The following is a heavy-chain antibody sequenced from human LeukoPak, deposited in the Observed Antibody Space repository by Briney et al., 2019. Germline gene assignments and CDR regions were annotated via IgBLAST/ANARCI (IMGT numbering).Heavy chain of an antibody. CDR2: ISAYNGNT. J-gene: IGHJ4*02. Sequence: ASVKVSCKASGYTFTSYGISWVRQAPGQGLEWMGWISAYNGNTNYAQKLRGRVTMTTDTSTSTAYMELRSLRSDDTAVYYCARDQTFGVVVIPCQFDYWGQGTLVTVSS. CDR3: ARDQTFGVVVIPCQFDY. V-gene: IGHV1-18*01. D-gene: IGHD3-22*01. CDR1: GYTFTSYG.